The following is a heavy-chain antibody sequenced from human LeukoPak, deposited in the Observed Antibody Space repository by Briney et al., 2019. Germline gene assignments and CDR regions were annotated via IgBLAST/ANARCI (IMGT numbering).Heavy chain of an antibody. CDR1: GGSISSGDYY. Sequence: SETLSLTCTVSGGSISSGDYYWSWIRQPPGKGLEWIGYIYYSGSTYYNPSLKSRVTISVDTSKNQFSLKLSSVTAADTAVYYCARDGSGFYSSGYREYYFDYWGQGTLVTVSS. D-gene: IGHD3-22*01. CDR2: IYYSGST. CDR3: ARDGSGFYSSGYREYYFDY. J-gene: IGHJ4*02. V-gene: IGHV4-30-4*01.